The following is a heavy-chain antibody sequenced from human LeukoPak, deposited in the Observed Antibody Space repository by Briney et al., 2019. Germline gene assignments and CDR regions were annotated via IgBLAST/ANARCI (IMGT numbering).Heavy chain of an antibody. CDR3: ARPQPIVGALYYYYGMDV. Sequence: ASVKVSCKASGYTFTGYYMHWVRQAPGQGLEWMGWINPNSGGTNYAQKFRGRVTMTRDTFISTAYMELSRLRSDDTAVYYCARPQPIVGALYYYYGMDVWGQGTTVTVSS. D-gene: IGHD1-26*01. J-gene: IGHJ6*02. V-gene: IGHV1-2*02. CDR2: INPNSGGT. CDR1: GYTFTGYY.